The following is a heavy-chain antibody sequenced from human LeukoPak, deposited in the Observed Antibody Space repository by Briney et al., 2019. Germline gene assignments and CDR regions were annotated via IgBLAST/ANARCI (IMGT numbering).Heavy chain of an antibody. J-gene: IGHJ3*02. CDR2: ISSSSNYI. V-gene: IGHV3-21*01. CDR1: GFTFSSYS. D-gene: IGHD1-1*01. Sequence: PGGSLRLSCAASGFTFSSYSMNWVRRAPGKGLEWVSSISSSSNYIYCADLVKGRFTISRDNAKNSLYLQMNSLRAEDTAVYYCARSTSAFDIWGQGTMVTVSS. CDR3: ARSTSAFDI.